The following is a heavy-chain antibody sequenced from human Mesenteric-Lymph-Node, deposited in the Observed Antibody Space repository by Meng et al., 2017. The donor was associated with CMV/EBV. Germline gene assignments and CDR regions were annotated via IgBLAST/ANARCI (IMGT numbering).Heavy chain of an antibody. J-gene: IGHJ6*02. CDR2: INHSGST. Sequence: SETLSLTCAVYGGSFSGYYWSWIRQPPGKGLEWIGEINHSGSTNYNPSLKSRVTISVDTSKNEFFLNLSSVTAADTAVYYCARVGYVDTALIRVRFYYYGMDVWGQGTTVTVSS. D-gene: IGHD5-18*01. V-gene: IGHV4-34*01. CDR3: ARVGYVDTALIRVRFYYYGMDV. CDR1: GGSFSGYY.